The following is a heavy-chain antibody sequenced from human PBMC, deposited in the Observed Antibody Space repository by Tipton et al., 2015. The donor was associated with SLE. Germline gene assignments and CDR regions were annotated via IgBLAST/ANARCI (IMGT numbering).Heavy chain of an antibody. J-gene: IGHJ5*01. V-gene: IGHV3-7*01. CDR3: ARTNWLDS. CDR1: GFTFSDYW. CDR2: IRQDGSEK. Sequence: SLRLSCAASGFTFSDYWMSWVRQAPGKGLEWVANIRQDGSEKYYVGSVKGRFTISRDNARNSLYLQMNSLRDEDTALYYCARTNWLDSWGQGTLVTVSS.